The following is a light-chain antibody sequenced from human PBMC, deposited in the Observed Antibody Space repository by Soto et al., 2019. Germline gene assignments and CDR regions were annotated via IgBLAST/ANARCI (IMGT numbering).Light chain of an antibody. CDR3: SSYSSSVTLV. CDR1: SSDVGTYNY. V-gene: IGLV2-14*03. Sequence: QSVLTQPASVSGSPGQSITISCTGTSSDVGTYNYVSWYQQHPGKAPKLMIYDVRSRPSGVSDRFSGSKSGNTASLTISGLQAEDEADYYCSSYSSSVTLVFGTGTKVTVL. CDR2: DVR. J-gene: IGLJ1*01.